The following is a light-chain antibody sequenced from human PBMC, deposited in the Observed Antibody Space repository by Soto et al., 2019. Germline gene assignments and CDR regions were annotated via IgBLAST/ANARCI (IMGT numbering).Light chain of an antibody. CDR3: SSYAGSNTLV. Sequence: QSVLTQPPSASGSPGQSVPISFTGTSSDVGVYNYVSWYQQHPGKPPKLMIYEVSKRPSGVPDRCSGSKSGNTASLTVSGLQAEDEADYCCSSYAGSNTLVFGTGTKLTVL. J-gene: IGLJ1*01. CDR1: SSDVGVYNY. V-gene: IGLV2-8*01. CDR2: EVS.